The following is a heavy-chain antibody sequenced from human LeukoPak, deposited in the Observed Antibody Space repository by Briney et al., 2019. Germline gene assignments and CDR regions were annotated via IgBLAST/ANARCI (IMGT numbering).Heavy chain of an antibody. CDR3: ARNPLYYDYVWGSYRYAAFDI. D-gene: IGHD3-16*02. J-gene: IGHJ3*02. CDR1: GGSISSGSYH. CDR2: IYTSGST. Sequence: SETLSLTCTVSGGSISSGSYHWSWIRQPAGKGLEWIGRIYTSGSTNYNPSLKSRVTISVDTSKNQFSLKLSSVTAADTAVYYCARNPLYYDYVWGSYRYAAFDIWGQGTMVTVSS. V-gene: IGHV4-61*02.